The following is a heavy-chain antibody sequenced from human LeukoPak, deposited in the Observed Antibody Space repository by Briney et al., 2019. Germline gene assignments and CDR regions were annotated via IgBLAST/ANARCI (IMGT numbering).Heavy chain of an antibody. CDR3: ARDQGVENYYDSSGYYRFDY. V-gene: IGHV3-21*01. CDR2: ISRSSSYR. J-gene: IGHJ4*02. CDR1: GFTFSSYS. Sequence: GGSLRLSCAASGFTFSSYSMNWVRQAPGKGLEWVSSISRSSSYRYYADAVKGRFTISRDNAKNSLYLQMNSRRAKDTAVYYCARDQGVENYYDSSGYYRFDYWGQGTLVTVSS. D-gene: IGHD3-22*01.